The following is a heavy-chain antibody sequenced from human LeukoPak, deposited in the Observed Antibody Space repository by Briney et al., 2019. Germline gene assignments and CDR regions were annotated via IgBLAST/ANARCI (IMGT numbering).Heavy chain of an antibody. CDR3: ARNWKGNIAAPNGAFDI. Sequence: SETLSLTCTVSGDSISGYYWSWIRQPPGKGLEWIGYISPSGSTDYNPSLKSRVTISVDTSKNQLSLKLSSVTAADTAVYYCARNWKGNIAAPNGAFDIWGQGAMVTVSS. CDR2: ISPSGST. CDR1: GDSISGYY. D-gene: IGHD6-13*01. V-gene: IGHV4-4*09. J-gene: IGHJ3*02.